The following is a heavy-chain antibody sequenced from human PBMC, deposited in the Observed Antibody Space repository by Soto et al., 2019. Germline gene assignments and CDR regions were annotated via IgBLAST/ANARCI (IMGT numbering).Heavy chain of an antibody. Sequence: PGGSLRLSCAASGFTFSSYGMHWVRQAPGKGLEWVAVLWYDGSNKYYADSVKGRFTISRDNSKNTLYLQMNSLRAEDTAVYYCARDGIGELLPYYFDYWGQGTLVTVSS. V-gene: IGHV3-33*01. CDR2: LWYDGSNK. D-gene: IGHD3-10*01. J-gene: IGHJ4*02. CDR1: GFTFSSYG. CDR3: ARDGIGELLPYYFDY.